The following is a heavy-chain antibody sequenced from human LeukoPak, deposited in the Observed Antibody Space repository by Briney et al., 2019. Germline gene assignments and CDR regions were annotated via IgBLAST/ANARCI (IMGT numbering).Heavy chain of an antibody. D-gene: IGHD3-9*01. V-gene: IGHV1-8*03. CDR3: ARGELRYFDWYIDY. CDR1: GYTFTSYD. Sequence: ASVKVSCKASGYTFTSYDINWVRQATGQGLEWMGWMNPNSGNTGYAQKFQGRVTITRNTSISAAYMELSSLRSEDTAVYYCARGELRYFDWYIDYWGQGTLVTVSS. J-gene: IGHJ4*02. CDR2: MNPNSGNT.